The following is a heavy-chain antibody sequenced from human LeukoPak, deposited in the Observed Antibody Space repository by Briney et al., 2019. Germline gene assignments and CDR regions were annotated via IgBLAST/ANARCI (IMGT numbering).Heavy chain of an antibody. J-gene: IGHJ4*02. V-gene: IGHV1-18*01. CDR3: ARERRYGAPLDY. CDR1: GYTFTSYG. Sequence: ASVKVSCKASGYTFTSYGISWVRHAPGQGLELMGWISAYNGNTNYAQKLQGRVTMTTDTSTSTAYMELRSLRSDDTAVYYCARERRYGAPLDYWGQGTLVTVSS. D-gene: IGHD4-17*01. CDR2: ISAYNGNT.